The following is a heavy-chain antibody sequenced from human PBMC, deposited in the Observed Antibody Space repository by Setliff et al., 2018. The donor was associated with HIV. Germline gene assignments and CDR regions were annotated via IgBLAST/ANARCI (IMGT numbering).Heavy chain of an antibody. CDR3: AKKTAAYTSGSWLHY. Sequence: GGSLRLSCAASGFTFSSYSINWVRQAPGKGLEWVSYISSASSGGSTYYAASVKGRFTISRDNSKNTLYLQMNSLRAEDTAVYYCAKKTAAYTSGSWLHYWGQGTLVTVSS. J-gene: IGHJ4*02. D-gene: IGHD3-10*01. CDR1: GFTFSSYS. V-gene: IGHV3-23*01. CDR2: ISSASSGGST.